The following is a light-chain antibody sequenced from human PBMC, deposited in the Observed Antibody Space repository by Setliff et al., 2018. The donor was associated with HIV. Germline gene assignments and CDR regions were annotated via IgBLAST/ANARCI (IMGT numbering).Light chain of an antibody. Sequence: QSALPQPASVSGSPGQSITISCTGTSGDVGRYNLVSWYQQQPGKPPKLMIYQASKRPSGVSNRFSGSKSGNTASLTISGLQADDEADYYCCSNTGSNTYVFGAGTKVTVL. CDR2: QAS. J-gene: IGLJ1*01. CDR3: CSNTGSNTYV. V-gene: IGLV2-23*01. CDR1: SGDVGRYNL.